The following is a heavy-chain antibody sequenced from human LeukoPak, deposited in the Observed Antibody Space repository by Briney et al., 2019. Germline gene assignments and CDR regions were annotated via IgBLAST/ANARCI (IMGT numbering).Heavy chain of an antibody. Sequence: SETLSLTCTVSGGSISGYYWSWIRQPPGRGLEWTGYIYYSGGTNYNPSLKSRVTISADTSKNQFSLKLSYVTAADTAVYYCARHWGIRSSWYFDCWGQGTLVTVSS. CDR1: GGSISGYY. D-gene: IGHD6-13*01. V-gene: IGHV4-59*08. J-gene: IGHJ4*02. CDR2: IYYSGGT. CDR3: ARHWGIRSSWYFDC.